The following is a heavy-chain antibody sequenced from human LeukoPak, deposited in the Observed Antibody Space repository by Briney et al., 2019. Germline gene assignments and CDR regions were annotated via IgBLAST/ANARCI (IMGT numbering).Heavy chain of an antibody. CDR3: ARTTEGGYTYGYFYYYYMDV. Sequence: SETLSLTCTVSGGSISSYYWSWIRQPPGKGLEWIGYIYYSGSTNYNPSLKSRVTISVDTSKNQFSLKLTSVSAADTAVYYCARTTEGGYTYGYFYYYYMDVWGKGTTVTISS. CDR1: GGSISSYY. V-gene: IGHV4-59*01. J-gene: IGHJ6*03. D-gene: IGHD5-18*01. CDR2: IYYSGST.